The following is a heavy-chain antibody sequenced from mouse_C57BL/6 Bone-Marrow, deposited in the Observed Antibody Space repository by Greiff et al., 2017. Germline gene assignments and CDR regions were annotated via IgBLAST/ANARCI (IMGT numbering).Heavy chain of an antibody. J-gene: IGHJ4*01. CDR1: GFTFSSYT. D-gene: IGHD1-1*01. CDR3: AREYYGSSYDYAMDY. CDR2: ISGGGGNT. V-gene: IGHV5-9*01. Sequence: EVQVVESGGGLVKPGGSLKLSCAASGFTFSSYTMSWVRQTPEKRLEWVATISGGGGNTYYPDSVKGRFTISSDNAKNTLYLQMSSLRSEDTALYYCAREYYGSSYDYAMDYWGQGTSVTVSS.